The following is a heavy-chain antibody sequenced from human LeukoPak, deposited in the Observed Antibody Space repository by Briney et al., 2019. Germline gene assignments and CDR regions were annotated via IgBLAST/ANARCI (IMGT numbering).Heavy chain of an antibody. CDR1: GFTFSSYG. CDR3: AKEGTSYCTNGVCHVDY. D-gene: IGHD2-8*01. Sequence: GGSLRLSCVASGFTFSSYGMHWVRQAPGKGLEWVAVIWNGGSNKYYADSVRGRFTISRDNSKNTLYLQMNSLRDEDTAVYYCAKEGTSYCTNGVCHVDYWGQGTLVTVSS. CDR2: IWNGGSNK. J-gene: IGHJ4*02. V-gene: IGHV3-30*02.